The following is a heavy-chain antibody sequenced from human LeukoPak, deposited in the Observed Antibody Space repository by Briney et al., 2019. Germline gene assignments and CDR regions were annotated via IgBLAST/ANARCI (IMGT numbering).Heavy chain of an antibody. J-gene: IGHJ4*02. CDR2: IWYDGSNK. V-gene: IGHV3-33*08. Sequence: PGGSLRLSCVASGFTFSSYAMSWVRQAPGKGLEWVAVIWYDGSNKYYADSVKGRFTISRDNSKNTLYLQMNSLRAEDTAVYYCARESRGYFDYWGQGTLVTVSS. CDR3: ARESRGYFDY. CDR1: GFTFSSYA.